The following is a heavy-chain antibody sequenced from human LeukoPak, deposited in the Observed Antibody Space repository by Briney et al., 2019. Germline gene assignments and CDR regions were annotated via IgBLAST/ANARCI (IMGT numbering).Heavy chain of an antibody. CDR3: AKAPGGCSSTSCYSLDY. CDR2: ISYDGSNK. D-gene: IGHD2-2*01. Sequence: GGSLRLSCAASGFTFSSYGMHWVRQAPGKGLEWVAVISYDGSNKCYADSVKGRFTISRDNSKNTLYLQMNSLRAEDTAVYYCAKAPGGCSSTSCYSLDYWGQGTLVTVSS. CDR1: GFTFSSYG. J-gene: IGHJ4*02. V-gene: IGHV3-30*18.